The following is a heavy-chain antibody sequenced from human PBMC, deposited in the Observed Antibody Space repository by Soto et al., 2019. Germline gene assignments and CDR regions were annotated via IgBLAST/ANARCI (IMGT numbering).Heavy chain of an antibody. J-gene: IGHJ4*02. D-gene: IGHD2-2*01. CDR3: ARDFSGASQLPDY. Sequence: ASVKVSCTASGYTFTSYAMHWVRQAPGQRLEWMGWINAGNGNTKYSQKFQGRVTITRDTSASTAYMELSSLRSEDTAVYYCARDFSGASQLPDYWGQGTLVTVSS. CDR1: GYTFTSYA. CDR2: INAGNGNT. V-gene: IGHV1-3*01.